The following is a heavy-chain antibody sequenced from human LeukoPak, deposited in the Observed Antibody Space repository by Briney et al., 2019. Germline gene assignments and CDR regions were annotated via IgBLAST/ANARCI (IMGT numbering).Heavy chain of an antibody. CDR3: ARSGARVVPAAVDY. V-gene: IGHV1-2*02. J-gene: IGHJ4*02. CDR1: GYTFTGYY. CDR2: INPNSGGT. Sequence: ASVKVSCKAFGYTFTGYYMHWVRQAPGQGLEWMGWINPNSGGTNYAQKFQGRVTMTRDTSISTAYMELSSLRSEDTAVYYCARSGARVVPAAVDYWGQGTLVTVSS. D-gene: IGHD2-2*01.